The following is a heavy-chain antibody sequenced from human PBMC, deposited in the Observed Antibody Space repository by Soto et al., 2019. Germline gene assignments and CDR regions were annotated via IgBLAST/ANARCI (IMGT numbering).Heavy chain of an antibody. D-gene: IGHD6-13*01. V-gene: IGHV3-73*02. CDR1: GLSFNDSA. CDR2: LRSKANSYAT. CDR3: SRQLDGAADRPSNIYGMDV. Sequence: EVQLVESGGGLVQPGGSLKLSCAAAGLSFNDSALHWVRQVSGKGLEWVGRLRSKANSYATIYAASVKGRFTMSRDDSKNTAYLQVNGLKLEDTAVYYCSRQLDGAADRPSNIYGMDVWGHGTTVTVSS. J-gene: IGHJ6*02.